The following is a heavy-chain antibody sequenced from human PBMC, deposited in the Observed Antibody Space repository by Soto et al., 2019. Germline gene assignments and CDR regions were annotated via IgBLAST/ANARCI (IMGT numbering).Heavy chain of an antibody. Sequence: QVQLRESGPGLVKPSETLSLTCTVSSGSIGTYFWSWIRQPRGKGLEWIWYIYYSGTTNYNPSLKSRVTIFLDTSKNQFSLRLSSVTAADTAVYYCARGRGGTYDAFDIWGQGTLVTVSS. CDR3: ARGRGGTYDAFDI. D-gene: IGHD1-26*01. CDR2: IYYSGTT. J-gene: IGHJ3*02. V-gene: IGHV4-59*01. CDR1: SGSIGTYF.